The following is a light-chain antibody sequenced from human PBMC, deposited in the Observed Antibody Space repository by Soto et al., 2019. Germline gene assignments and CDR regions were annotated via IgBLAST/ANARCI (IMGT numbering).Light chain of an antibody. Sequence: EIVMPQSPATRSVSPGERATLSCRASQSVSIKLAWYQQRPGQAPRLLIYDTSTRATGIPARFSGSGSGSEFTLTISSLQSEDFAVYYCQQYNNWPPITFGQGTRLEIK. CDR2: DTS. CDR3: QQYNNWPPIT. CDR1: QSVSIK. J-gene: IGKJ5*01. V-gene: IGKV3-15*01.